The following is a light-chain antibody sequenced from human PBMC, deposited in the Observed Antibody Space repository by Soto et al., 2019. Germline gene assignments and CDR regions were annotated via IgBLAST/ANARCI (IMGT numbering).Light chain of an antibody. CDR2: DVS. Sequence: SVLTQPASVSGSPGQSITISCTGTSFNNVSWYQQHPGKAPKLIISDVSHRPSGVSHRFSGSQSADTAALTVSGLQPDDEADYFCSSYSITTSLYVFGTGTKVTVL. V-gene: IGLV2-14*03. J-gene: IGLJ1*01. CDR1: SFNN. CDR3: SSYSITTSLYV.